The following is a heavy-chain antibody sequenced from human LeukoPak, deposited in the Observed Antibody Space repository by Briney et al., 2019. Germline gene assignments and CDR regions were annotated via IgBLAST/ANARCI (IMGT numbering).Heavy chain of an antibody. D-gene: IGHD2-2*02. CDR2: ISGSGGST. CDR1: GFTFSSYA. J-gene: IGHJ4*02. Sequence: GGSLRLSCAASGFTFSSYAMSWVRQAPGKGLEWVSAISGSGGSTYYADSVKGRFTNSRDNSKNTLYLQMNSLRTEDTAVYSCARGYCTSTSCYNDYWGQGTLVTVSS. V-gene: IGHV3-23*01. CDR3: ARGYCTSTSCYNDY.